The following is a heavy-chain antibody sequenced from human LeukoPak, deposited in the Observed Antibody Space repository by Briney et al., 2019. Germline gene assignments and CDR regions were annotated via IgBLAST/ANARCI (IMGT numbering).Heavy chain of an antibody. D-gene: IGHD2-15*01. CDR3: ARAGEYCSGGSCYSRVYFDY. CDR2: ISLILGKG. J-gene: IGHJ4*02. V-gene: IGHV1-69*01. Sequence: GASVKVSRKGSGGTFITYAVSWVRQAPGQGVEWMGGISLILGKGDYEQKFQDRVTITADEPTSTAYMDLSSLRSQDTALYYCARAGEYCSGGSCYSRVYFDYWGQGTLVTVSS. CDR1: GGTFITYA.